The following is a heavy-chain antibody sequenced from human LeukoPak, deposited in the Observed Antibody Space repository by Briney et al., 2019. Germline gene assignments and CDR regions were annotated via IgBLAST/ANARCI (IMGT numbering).Heavy chain of an antibody. Sequence: SGGSLRLSCAASGFTFSKYWMLWVRHAPGEGLESVSRINTDGTVTTYADSVKGRFTVSRDNADNTMFLQMNSVRDEDTAVYYCATKQWLAPPPDSWGQGTPVTVSS. V-gene: IGHV3-74*01. CDR2: INTDGTVT. CDR3: ATKQWLAPPPDS. CDR1: GFTFSKYW. J-gene: IGHJ4*02. D-gene: IGHD6-19*01.